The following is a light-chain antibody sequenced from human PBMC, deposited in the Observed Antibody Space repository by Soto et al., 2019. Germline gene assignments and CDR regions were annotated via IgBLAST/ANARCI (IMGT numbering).Light chain of an antibody. CDR3: QQYYSTPLT. V-gene: IGKV3-11*01. Sequence: VLTQSPVTLSLSPGERATLSCRASQSFRGLLAWYQQKPGQAPRLLIYDAYNRATGIPPRFSGSGSGTDFTLTISSLQAEDVAVYYCQQYYSTPLTFGGGTKV. J-gene: IGKJ4*01. CDR2: DAY. CDR1: QSFRGL.